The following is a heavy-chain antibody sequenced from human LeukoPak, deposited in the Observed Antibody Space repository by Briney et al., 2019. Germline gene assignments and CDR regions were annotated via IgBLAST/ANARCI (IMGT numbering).Heavy chain of an antibody. D-gene: IGHD2-2*01. J-gene: IGHJ4*02. V-gene: IGHV1-69*01. CDR3: ARKSAARSTSEFDC. CDR1: GGTFSSYA. CDR2: IIPIFGTA. Sequence: SVQVSCKASGGTFSSYAISWVRQAPGQGLEWMGGIIPIFGTANYAQKFQGRVTITADESTSTAYMELSSLRSDDTAVYYCARKSAARSTSEFDCWGQGTLVTVSS.